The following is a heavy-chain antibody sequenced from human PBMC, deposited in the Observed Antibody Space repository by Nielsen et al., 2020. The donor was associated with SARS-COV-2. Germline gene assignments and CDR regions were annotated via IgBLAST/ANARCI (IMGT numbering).Heavy chain of an antibody. CDR2: ISSRGSTI. Sequence: GESLKISCAASGFTFSTYEMNWVRQAPGKGLEWVSSISSRGSTIHYADPVKGQFTISRDNAKNSLYLQMNSLRAEDTAVYYCARGLRDVLRYFDWSVAFDIWGQGTMVTVSS. CDR1: GFTFSTYE. CDR3: ARGLRDVLRYFDWSVAFDI. D-gene: IGHD3-9*01. J-gene: IGHJ3*02. V-gene: IGHV3-48*03.